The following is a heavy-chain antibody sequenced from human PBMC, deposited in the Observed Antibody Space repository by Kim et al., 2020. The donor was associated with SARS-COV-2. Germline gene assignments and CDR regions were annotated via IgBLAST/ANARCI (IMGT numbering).Heavy chain of an antibody. V-gene: IGHV4-39*01. D-gene: IGHD6-13*01. J-gene: IGHJ2*01. Sequence: SETLSLTCTVSGGSISSSRYYWDWIRQPPGKGLQWIGSINYSGGTYYTPSLKSRVTISVDTSKNQFSLKLSSVTAADTAGYYCARHGAPNSSSWY. CDR2: INYSGGT. CDR1: GGSISSSRYY. CDR3: ARHGAPNSSSWY.